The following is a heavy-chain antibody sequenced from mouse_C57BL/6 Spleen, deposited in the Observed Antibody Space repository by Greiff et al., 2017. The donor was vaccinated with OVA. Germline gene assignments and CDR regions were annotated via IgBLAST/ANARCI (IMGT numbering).Heavy chain of an antibody. CDR1: GYTFTSYW. Sequence: QVQLKQPGAELVMPGASVKLSCKASGYTFTSYWMHWVKQRPGQGLEWIGEIDPSDSYTNYNQKFKGKSTLTVDKSSSTAYMQLSSLTSEDSAVYYCACITTVVFDVWGTGTTVTVSS. D-gene: IGHD1-1*01. V-gene: IGHV1-69*01. CDR3: ACITTVVFDV. CDR2: IDPSDSYT. J-gene: IGHJ1*03.